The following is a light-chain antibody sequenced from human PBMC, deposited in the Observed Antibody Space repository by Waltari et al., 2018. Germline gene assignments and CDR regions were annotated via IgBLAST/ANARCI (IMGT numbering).Light chain of an antibody. CDR2: AAS. CDR3: QQSYSTLIFT. CDR1: QSIRSY. Sequence: DIQMTQSPSPLSASVGDRVTITCRASQSIRSYLNWYQQKPGKAPKLLIYAASSLQSGVPSRFSGSGSGTDFTLTISSLQPEDFATYFCQQSYSTLIFTFGPGTKVDIK. J-gene: IGKJ3*01. V-gene: IGKV1-39*01.